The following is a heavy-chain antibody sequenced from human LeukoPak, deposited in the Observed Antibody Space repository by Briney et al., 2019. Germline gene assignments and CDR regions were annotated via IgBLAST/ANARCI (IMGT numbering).Heavy chain of an antibody. J-gene: IGHJ4*02. D-gene: IGHD6-6*01. Sequence: SETLSLTCTVSGGSISSSSYYWGWIRQPPGKGLEWIGSIYYSGSTYYNPSLKSRVTISVDTSKNQFSLKLSSVTAADTAVYYCAREAARPFPPDDETGVVWGQGTLVTVSS. V-gene: IGHV4-39*07. CDR3: AREAARPFPPDDETGVV. CDR2: IYYSGST. CDR1: GGSISSSSYY.